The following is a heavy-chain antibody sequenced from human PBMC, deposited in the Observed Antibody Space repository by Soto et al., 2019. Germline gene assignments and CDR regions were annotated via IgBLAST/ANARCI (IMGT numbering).Heavy chain of an antibody. CDR1: GYTVTSYA. D-gene: IGHD2-2*01. V-gene: IGHV1-3*01. CDR3: ARGQCSRASCFYFDY. J-gene: IGHJ4*02. Sequence: DSVKASCKTSGYTVTSYAMHWVRQAPGQRLEWMGWINAGNGNTKYSQKFQGRVTITRDTSASTAYMELSSLRSEDTTLYYCARGQCSRASCFYFDYWGQGSLVTVSS. CDR2: INAGNGNT.